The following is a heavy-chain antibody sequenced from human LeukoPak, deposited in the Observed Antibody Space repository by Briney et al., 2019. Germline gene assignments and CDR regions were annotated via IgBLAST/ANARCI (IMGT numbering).Heavy chain of an antibody. Sequence: GGSLRLSCATSGFTFSSSWMSWVRQAPGKGLECVANIKGDGREKYYVDSVKGRFTISRDNAKNSLYLQMSSLRAEDTAVHYCSRGGGTTVTTANFDLWGRGTLVTVSS. D-gene: IGHD4-17*01. CDR1: GFTFSSSW. V-gene: IGHV3-7*01. J-gene: IGHJ2*01. CDR3: SRGGGTTVTTANFDL. CDR2: IKGDGREK.